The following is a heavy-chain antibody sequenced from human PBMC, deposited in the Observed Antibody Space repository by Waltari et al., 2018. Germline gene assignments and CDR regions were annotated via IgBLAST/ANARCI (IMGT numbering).Heavy chain of an antibody. J-gene: IGHJ4*02. CDR3: ATDLNRDGYDSY. CDR2: LDPKNGET. CDR1: GSSFSAPY. V-gene: IGHV1-69-2*01. D-gene: IGHD3-16*01. Sequence: EVQVVQSGTEVKKPGATVKVSCKVSGSSFSAPYMHWVQQAPGKGLERMGILDPKNGETVYAQKFQGRISIIADTSTDTAYMELTSLRSDDTAVYYCATDLNRDGYDSYWGQGTLLTVSS.